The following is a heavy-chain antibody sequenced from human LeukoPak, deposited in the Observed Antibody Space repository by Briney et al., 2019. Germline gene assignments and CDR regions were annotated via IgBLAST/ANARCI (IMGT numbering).Heavy chain of an antibody. Sequence: ASVKVSCKASGYTFTSYDINWVRQATGQGLEWMGWMNPNSGNTGYAQKFQGRVTMTRNTSISTAYMELSSLRSEDTAVYYCLLGYCSGGSCSDYYYDMDVWGQGTTVTVSS. V-gene: IGHV1-8*01. J-gene: IGHJ6*02. CDR1: GYTFTSYD. D-gene: IGHD2-15*01. CDR3: LLGYCSGGSCSDYYYDMDV. CDR2: MNPNSGNT.